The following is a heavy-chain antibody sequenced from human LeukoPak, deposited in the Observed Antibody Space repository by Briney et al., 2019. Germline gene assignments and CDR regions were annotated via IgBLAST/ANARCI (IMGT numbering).Heavy chain of an antibody. CDR1: GGTFSSYA. D-gene: IGHD4-17*01. CDR2: IIPILGIA. CDR3: ASPSHDYGDYYSDY. Sequence: GASVKVSCKASGGTFSSYAISWVRQAPGQGLEWMGRIIPILGIANYAQKFQGRVTITADKSTSTAYMELSSLRSEDTAVYYCASPSHDYGDYYSDYWGQGTLVTVSS. J-gene: IGHJ4*02. V-gene: IGHV1-69*04.